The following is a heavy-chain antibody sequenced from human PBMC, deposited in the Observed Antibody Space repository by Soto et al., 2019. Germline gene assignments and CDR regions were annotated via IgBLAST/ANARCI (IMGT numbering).Heavy chain of an antibody. D-gene: IGHD3-3*01. CDR3: ARDRGLRFFDY. Sequence: SETLSLTCTVSGGSISSGDYYWSWIRQPPGKGLEWIGYIYYSGSTYYNPSLKSRVTISVDTSKNQFSLKLSSVTAADTAVYYCARDRGLRFFDYWGQGTLVTVSS. CDR2: IYYSGST. V-gene: IGHV4-30-4*01. CDR1: GGSISSGDYY. J-gene: IGHJ4*02.